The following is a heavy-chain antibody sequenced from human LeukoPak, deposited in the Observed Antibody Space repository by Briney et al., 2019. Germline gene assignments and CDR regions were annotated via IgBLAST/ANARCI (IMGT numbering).Heavy chain of an antibody. J-gene: IGHJ6*03. D-gene: IGHD2-15*01. Sequence: GGSLRLSCAASGFTFSSYSMNWVRQAPGKGLEWVSSISSSSSYIYYADSVKGRFTISRDNAKNSLYLQLNSLRAEDMALYYCAREDRRSQGYMDVWGKGTTVTVSS. CDR3: AREDRRSQGYMDV. V-gene: IGHV3-21*04. CDR2: ISSSSSYI. CDR1: GFTFSSYS.